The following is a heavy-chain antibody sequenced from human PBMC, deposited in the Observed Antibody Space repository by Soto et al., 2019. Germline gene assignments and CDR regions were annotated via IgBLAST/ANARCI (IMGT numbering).Heavy chain of an antibody. J-gene: IGHJ4*02. CDR1: GYTFTGYY. CDR3: ARGGIVGATDLYYFDY. Sequence: ASVKVSCKASGYTFTGYYMHWVRQAPGQGLEWMGWINPNSGGTNYAQKFQGWVTMTRDTSISTAYMELSRLRSDDTAVYYCARGGIVGATDLYYFDYWGQGTLVTDSS. CDR2: INPNSGGT. V-gene: IGHV1-2*04. D-gene: IGHD1-26*01.